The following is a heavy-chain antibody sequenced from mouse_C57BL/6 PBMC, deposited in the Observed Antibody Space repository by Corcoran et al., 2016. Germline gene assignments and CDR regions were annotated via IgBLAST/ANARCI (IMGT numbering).Heavy chain of an antibody. D-gene: IGHD1-1*01. CDR2: IYPRSGNT. CDR1: GYTFTSYG. V-gene: IGHV1-81*01. CDR3: ARSGGSSNLGFAY. J-gene: IGHJ3*01. Sequence: QVQLQQSGAELARPGASVKLSCKASGYTFTSYGISWVKQRTGQGLEWIGEIYPRSGNTYYNEKFKGKATLTADKSSSTAYMELRSLTSEDSAVYFCARSGGSSNLGFAYWGQGTLVTVSA.